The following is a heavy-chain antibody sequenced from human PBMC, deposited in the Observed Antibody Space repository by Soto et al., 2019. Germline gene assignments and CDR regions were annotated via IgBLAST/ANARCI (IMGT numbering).Heavy chain of an antibody. CDR3: ARSPGITMVRGVTNWFDP. J-gene: IGHJ5*02. CDR1: GGSISSGGYY. CDR2: IYYSGST. V-gene: IGHV4-31*03. D-gene: IGHD3-10*01. Sequence: SETLSLTCTVSGGSISSGGYYWSWIRQHPGKGLEWIGYIYYSGSTYYNPSLKSRVTISVDTSKNQFSLKLSSVTAADTAVYYCARSPGITMVRGVTNWFDPWGQGTLVTVSS.